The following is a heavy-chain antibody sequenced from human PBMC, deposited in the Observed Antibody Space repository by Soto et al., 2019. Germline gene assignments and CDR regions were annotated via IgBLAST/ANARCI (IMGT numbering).Heavy chain of an antibody. V-gene: IGHV1-18*01. CDR1: GYAFTNYD. J-gene: IGHJ6*02. CDR2: ISTYTGNT. D-gene: IGHD3-10*01. Sequence: ASVKVSCKASGYAFTNYDINWVRQAPGQGLEWMGWISTYTGNTNYAQKLQGRVTMTTDTSTSTAYMELRSLRSDDTAVYYCARGYYYGSGRPTPGGMDVWGQGTTVTVSS. CDR3: ARGYYYGSGRPTPGGMDV.